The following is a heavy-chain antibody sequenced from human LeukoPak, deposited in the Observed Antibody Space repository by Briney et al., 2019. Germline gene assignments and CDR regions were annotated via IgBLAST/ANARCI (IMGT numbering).Heavy chain of an antibody. V-gene: IGHV4-34*01. Sequence: SETLSLTCAVYGGSFRGYYWSCIRQPPGKGLEWIGEINHSGSTNYNPSLKSRVTISVDTSKNQFSLKLSSVTAADTAVYYCARVGADGSGFLFDYWGQGTLVTVSS. D-gene: IGHD3-10*01. J-gene: IGHJ4*02. CDR2: INHSGST. CDR3: ARVGADGSGFLFDY. CDR1: GGSFRGYY.